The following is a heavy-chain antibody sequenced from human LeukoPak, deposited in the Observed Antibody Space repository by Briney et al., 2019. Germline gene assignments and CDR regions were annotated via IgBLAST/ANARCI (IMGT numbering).Heavy chain of an antibody. V-gene: IGHV3-30*18. D-gene: IGHD5-12*01. CDR2: ISYDGSNK. CDR1: GFTFSSYG. J-gene: IGHJ4*02. CDR3: AKDNVLLKWLRRPGALSY. Sequence: PGRSLRLSCAASGFTFSSYGMHWVRQAPGKGLEWVAVISYDGSNKYYADSVKGRFTISRDNSKNTLYLQMNSLRAEDTAVYYCAKDNVLLKWLRRPGALSYWGQGTLVTVSS.